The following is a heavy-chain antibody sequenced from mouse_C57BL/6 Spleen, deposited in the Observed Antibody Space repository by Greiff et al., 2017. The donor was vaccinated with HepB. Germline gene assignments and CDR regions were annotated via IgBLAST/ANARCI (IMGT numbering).Heavy chain of an antibody. D-gene: IGHD4-1*01. CDR3: ARRANWDYAMDY. V-gene: IGHV1-82*01. J-gene: IGHJ4*01. CDR2: IYPGDGDT. CDR1: DYAFSSSW. Sequence: VQLQQSGPELVKPGASVKISCKASDYAFSSSWMNWVKQRPGKGLEWIGRIYPGDGDTNYNGKFKGKATLTADKSSSTAYMQLSSLTSEDSAVYFCARRANWDYAMDYWGQGTSVTVSS.